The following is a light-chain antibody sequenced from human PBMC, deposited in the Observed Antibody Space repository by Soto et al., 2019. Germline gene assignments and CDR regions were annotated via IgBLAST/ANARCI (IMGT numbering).Light chain of an antibody. CDR2: DAS. J-gene: IGKJ5*01. CDR3: QQRSYPIT. CDR1: QSVSSY. V-gene: IGKV3-11*01. Sequence: EIVLTQSPATLSLSPGERATLSCRASQSVSSYLAWYQQKPGQAPRLLIYDASNRATGIPARFSGSGSGTDFTLTISSLEPEDFAVYYRQQRSYPITFGQGTRLEIK.